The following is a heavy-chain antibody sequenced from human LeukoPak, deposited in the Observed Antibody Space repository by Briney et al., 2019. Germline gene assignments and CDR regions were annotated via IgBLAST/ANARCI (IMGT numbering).Heavy chain of an antibody. CDR1: GGTFSSYA. V-gene: IGHV1-69*04. J-gene: IGHJ5*02. Sequence: GASVKVSCKASGGTFSSYAISWVRQAPGQGLEWMGRIIPILGIANYAQKFQGRATITADKSTSTAYMELSSLRSEDTAVYYCARVSITMIVPFDPWGQGTLVTVSS. CDR2: IIPILGIA. D-gene: IGHD3-22*01. CDR3: ARVSITMIVPFDP.